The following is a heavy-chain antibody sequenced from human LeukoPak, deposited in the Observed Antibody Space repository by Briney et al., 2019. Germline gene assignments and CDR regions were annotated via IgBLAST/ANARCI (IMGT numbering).Heavy chain of an antibody. V-gene: IGHV3-48*04. J-gene: IGHJ4*02. Sequence: YPGGSLRLSCTASGFTLSSYGMNWVRQAPGKGLEWLSYIASGGSTIYYADSVKGRFTISRDNAKNSLYLQMNSLRAEDTAVYYCARGSGTSYFDYWGQGTLVTFSS. D-gene: IGHD3-10*01. CDR2: IASGGSTI. CDR1: GFTLSSYG. CDR3: ARGSGTSYFDY.